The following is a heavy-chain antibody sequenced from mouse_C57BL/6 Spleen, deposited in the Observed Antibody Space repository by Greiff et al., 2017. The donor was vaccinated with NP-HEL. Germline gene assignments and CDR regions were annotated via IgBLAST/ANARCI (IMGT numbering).Heavy chain of an antibody. Sequence: VQLQQSGPVLVKPGASVKMSCKASGYTFTDYYMNWVKQSHGKSLEWIGVINPYNGGTSYNQKFKGKATLTVDKSSSTAYMELNSLTSEDSAVYYCARGPPNYYAMDYWGQGTSVTVSS. CDR3: ARGPPNYYAMDY. V-gene: IGHV1-19*01. CDR2: INPYNGGT. CDR1: GYTFTDYY. J-gene: IGHJ4*01.